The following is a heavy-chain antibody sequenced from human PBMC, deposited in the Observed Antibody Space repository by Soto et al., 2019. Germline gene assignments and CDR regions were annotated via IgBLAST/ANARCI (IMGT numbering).Heavy chain of an antibody. Sequence: ASVKVSCKAYDFSFTSHGISWVRQAPGQGFEWMGRISPKSGGTNYAQKFQGRVSMTWDTSLKTAYMELSSLMSEDTAVYYCARPPGYISDWYYFDLWGQGTQVTVSS. V-gene: IGHV1-2*02. CDR3: ARPPGYISDWYYFDL. CDR2: ISPKSGGT. J-gene: IGHJ4*02. CDR1: DFSFTSHG. D-gene: IGHD3-9*01.